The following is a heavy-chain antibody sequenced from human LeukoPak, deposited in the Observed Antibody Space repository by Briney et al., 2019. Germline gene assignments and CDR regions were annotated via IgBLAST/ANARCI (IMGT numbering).Heavy chain of an antibody. J-gene: IGHJ4*02. D-gene: IGHD6-19*01. CDR1: GYTFTSYG. CDR2: MSAYNGNT. V-gene: IGHV1-18*01. Sequence: ASVKVSCKASGYTFTSYGISWVRQAPGQGLEWRGWMSAYNGNTNYAQKLQGRVTMTTDTSTSTAYMELRSLRSDDTAVYYCARKSPAGSLDYWGQGTLVTVSS. CDR3: ARKSPAGSLDY.